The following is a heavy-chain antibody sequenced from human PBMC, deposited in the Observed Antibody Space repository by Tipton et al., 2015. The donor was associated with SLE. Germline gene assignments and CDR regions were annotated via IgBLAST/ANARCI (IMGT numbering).Heavy chain of an antibody. V-gene: IGHV4-31*03. Sequence: TLSLTCTVSGGSISSGGYYWSWIRQHPGKGLEWIGYIYYTGSTYYNPSLKSRFSISPDTFSLTVKSVTAADTAVYYCARRGDWWYFDLWGRGALVTVSS. D-gene: IGHD3-10*01. CDR3: ARRGDWWYFDL. CDR1: GGSISSGGYY. J-gene: IGHJ2*01. CDR2: IYYTGST.